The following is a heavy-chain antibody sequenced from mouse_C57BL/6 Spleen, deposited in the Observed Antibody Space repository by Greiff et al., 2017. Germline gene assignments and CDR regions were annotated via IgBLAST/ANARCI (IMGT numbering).Heavy chain of an antibody. V-gene: IGHV5-12*01. J-gene: IGHJ3*01. CDR3: ASLLGAY. D-gene: IGHD2-10*01. CDR1: GFTFSDYY. Sequence: EVQGVESGGGLVQPGGSLKLSCAASGFTFSDYYMYWVRQTPEKRLEWVAYISNGGGSTYYPDTVKGRFTISRDNAKNTLYLQMSRLKSEDTAMYYCASLLGAYWGQGTLVTVSA. CDR2: ISNGGGST.